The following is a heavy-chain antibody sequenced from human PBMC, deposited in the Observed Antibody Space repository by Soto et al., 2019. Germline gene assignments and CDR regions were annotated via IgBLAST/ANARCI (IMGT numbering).Heavy chain of an antibody. CDR1: GGSISSSSYY. CDR2: IYYSGST. CDR3: ARLPSVRLHYFDY. J-gene: IGHJ4*02. D-gene: IGHD4-17*01. V-gene: IGHV4-39*01. Sequence: QLQLQESGPGLVKPSETLSLTCTVSGGSISSSSYYWGWIRQPPGKGLEWIGSIYYSGSTYYNPSLKSRVTISVDPSKNQFSLKLSSVTAADTAVYYCARLPSVRLHYFDYWGQGTLVTVSS.